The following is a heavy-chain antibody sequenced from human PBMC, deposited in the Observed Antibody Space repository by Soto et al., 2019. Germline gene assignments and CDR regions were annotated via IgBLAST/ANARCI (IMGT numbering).Heavy chain of an antibody. Sequence: GEALKISRKGSGYSFISYWISWVRQMPGKGLEWMGRIDPSDSYTNYSPSFQGHVTISADKSISTAYLQWSSLKASDTALYYCARLGGNSASDWFDPWGQGTLVTVSS. CDR1: GYSFISYW. D-gene: IGHD2-21*02. V-gene: IGHV5-10-1*01. CDR2: IDPSDSYT. J-gene: IGHJ5*02. CDR3: ARLGGNSASDWFDP.